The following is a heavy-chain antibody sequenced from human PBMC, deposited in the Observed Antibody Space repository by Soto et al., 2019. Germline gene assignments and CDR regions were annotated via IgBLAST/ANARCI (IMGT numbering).Heavy chain of an antibody. Sequence: GGSLRLSCAASGFTFSSYGVHWVRQAPGKGLEWVAVISYDGSNKYYADSVKGRFTISRDNSKNTLYLQMNSLRAEDTAVYYCAKDRSLVRGPMPYWGQGTLVTVSS. D-gene: IGHD3-10*01. CDR2: ISYDGSNK. V-gene: IGHV3-30*18. CDR1: GFTFSSYG. J-gene: IGHJ4*02. CDR3: AKDRSLVRGPMPY.